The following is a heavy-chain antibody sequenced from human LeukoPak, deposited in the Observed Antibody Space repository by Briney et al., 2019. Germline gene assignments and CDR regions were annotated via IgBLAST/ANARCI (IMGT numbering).Heavy chain of an antibody. D-gene: IGHD3-22*01. J-gene: IGHJ4*02. CDR1: GFNFGPYY. CDR3: ARAEYYYDGGY. V-gene: IGHV3-11*06. CDR2: INAGSTYT. Sequence: GGSLRLSCAASGFNFGPYYMAWIRQAPGTGLAWVSSINAGSTYTHYADSVEGRFTISRDYAQSSVFLLINNLRPEDTGLYYCARAEYYYDGGYWGQGTLVTVSS.